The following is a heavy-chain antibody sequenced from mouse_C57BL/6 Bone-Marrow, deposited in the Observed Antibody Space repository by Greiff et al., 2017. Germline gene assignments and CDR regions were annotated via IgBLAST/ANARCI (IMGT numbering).Heavy chain of an antibody. D-gene: IGHD2-1*01. CDR1: GYTFTSYW. J-gene: IGHJ2*01. Sequence: VQLQQSGAELVKPGASVKLSCKASGYTFTSYWMHWVKQRPGQGLEWIGMIRPNSGSTNYNEKFKSKATLTVDKSSSTAYMQLSSLTSEDSAVYYCARRGNFFFDYWGQGTTLTVSS. CDR2: IRPNSGST. V-gene: IGHV1-64*01. CDR3: ARRGNFFFDY.